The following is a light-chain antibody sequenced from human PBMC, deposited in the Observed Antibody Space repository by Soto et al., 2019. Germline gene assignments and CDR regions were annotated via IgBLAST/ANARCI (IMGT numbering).Light chain of an antibody. V-gene: IGKV3-15*01. CDR3: QQYNNWPPWT. J-gene: IGKJ1*01. CDR2: GAS. Sequence: VLTQSPATLSLYPGARATLSCRASQSVRSSLAWYQQIPGQAPRLLIYGASTRATGIPARFSGSGSGTDFTLTISSLQSEDFAVYYCQQYNNWPPWTFGLGTKVHIK. CDR1: QSVRSS.